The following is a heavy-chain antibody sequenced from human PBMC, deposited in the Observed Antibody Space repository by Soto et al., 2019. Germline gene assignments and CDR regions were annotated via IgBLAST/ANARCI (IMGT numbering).Heavy chain of an antibody. J-gene: IGHJ6*02. V-gene: IGHV4-34*01. CDR1: GGSFSGYY. Sequence: SETLSLTCGVYGGSFSGYYWSWSRQTPGKGLEWIGEINHSGSTNYNPSLKSRVTISVDTSKSQFSLKLSSVTAADTAVYYCARGQKYYSSGSRVIYYYYGMDVWGQGTTVTV. CDR3: ARGQKYYSSGSRVIYYYYGMDV. CDR2: INHSGST. D-gene: IGHD3-10*01.